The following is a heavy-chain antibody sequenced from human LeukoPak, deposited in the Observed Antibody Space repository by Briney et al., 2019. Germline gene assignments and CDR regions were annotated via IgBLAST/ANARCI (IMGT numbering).Heavy chain of an antibody. J-gene: IGHJ4*01. CDR2: ITSSGGGT. D-gene: IGHD1-14*01. Sequence: GGSLRLSCAASGFTFSNGDMSWVRQAPGRGLEWVSTITSSGGGTYYADSAKGRFTISRDNSKNTLYLQMSSLRAEDTAVYYCAKASTGSPHYWGQGTLVTVSS. CDR3: AKASTGSPHY. V-gene: IGHV3-23*01. CDR1: GFTFSNGD.